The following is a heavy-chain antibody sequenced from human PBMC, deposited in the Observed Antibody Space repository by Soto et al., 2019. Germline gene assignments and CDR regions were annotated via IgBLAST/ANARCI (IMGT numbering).Heavy chain of an antibody. CDR3: AKQQGPGTPYYYATDV. Sequence: EVQLLESGGGLVQPGGSLRLSCAASGFTFSSYAMSWVRQAPGKGLEWVSVIRSSGDRTYYADSVKGRFTISRDNSKNTLYMQMNSLRAEDTAVYYCAKQQGPGTPYYYATDVWGQGTTVTVSS. D-gene: IGHD1-1*01. CDR1: GFTFSSYA. J-gene: IGHJ6*02. CDR2: IRSSGDRT. V-gene: IGHV3-23*01.